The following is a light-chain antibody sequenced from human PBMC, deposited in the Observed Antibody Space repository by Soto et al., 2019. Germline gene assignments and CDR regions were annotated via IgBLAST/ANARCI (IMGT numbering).Light chain of an antibody. CDR3: CSYAGSYTL. CDR1: TSDIGAYNY. Sequence: QSALTQPPSASGSPGQSVTISCTGTTSDIGAYNYVSWYQQRPGKAPKLIIYEVTRRPSGVPDRIFGSKSYTTASLTVSGLQAEDEADYYCCSYAGSYTLFGGGTKLTVL. V-gene: IGLV2-8*01. CDR2: EVT. J-gene: IGLJ2*01.